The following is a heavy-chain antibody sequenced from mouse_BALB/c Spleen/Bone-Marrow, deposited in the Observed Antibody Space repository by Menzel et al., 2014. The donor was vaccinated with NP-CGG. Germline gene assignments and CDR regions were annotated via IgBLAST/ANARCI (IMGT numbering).Heavy chain of an antibody. CDR1: GFTFSDYY. CDR3: ARDSYYYGSSYWYFDV. D-gene: IGHD1-1*01. Sequence: EVKLVESGGGLVKPGGSLKLSCAASGFTFSDYYMYWVRQTPEKGLEWVATISDGGSYTYYPDSVEGRFTISRDNAKNSLYLQMTSLKSEDTAMYYCARDSYYYGSSYWYFDVWGAGTTVTVSS. V-gene: IGHV5-4*02. J-gene: IGHJ1*01. CDR2: ISDGGSYT.